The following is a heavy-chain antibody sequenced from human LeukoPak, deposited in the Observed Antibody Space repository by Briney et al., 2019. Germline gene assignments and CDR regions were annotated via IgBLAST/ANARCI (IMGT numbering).Heavy chain of an antibody. J-gene: IGHJ5*02. CDR2: ISGSGGST. V-gene: IGHV3-23*01. D-gene: IGHD3-10*01. Sequence: GGSLRLSCAASGYTFSSYAMSRVRQAPGKGLEWVSAISGSGGSTYYADSVKGRFTISRDNSKNTLYLQMNSLRAEDTAVYYCAKFVGGELNWNWFDPWGQGTLVTVSS. CDR1: GYTFSSYA. CDR3: AKFVGGELNWNWFDP.